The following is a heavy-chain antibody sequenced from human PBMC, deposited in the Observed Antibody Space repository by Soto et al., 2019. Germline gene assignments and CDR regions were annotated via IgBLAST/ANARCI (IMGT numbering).Heavy chain of an antibody. CDR1: GFTFSSYS. V-gene: IGHV3-48*01. J-gene: IGHJ4*02. Sequence: GGSLRLSCAASGFTFSSYSMNWVRQAPGKGLEWVSYISSSSSTIYYADSVKGRFTISRDNAKNSLYLQMNSLRAEDTAVYYCARGLGTGYSSSWKGEDFDYWGQGTLVTVSS. D-gene: IGHD6-13*01. CDR3: ARGLGTGYSSSWKGEDFDY. CDR2: ISSSSSTI.